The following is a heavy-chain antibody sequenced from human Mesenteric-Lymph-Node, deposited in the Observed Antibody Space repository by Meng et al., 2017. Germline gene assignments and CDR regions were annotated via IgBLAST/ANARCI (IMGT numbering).Heavy chain of an antibody. J-gene: IGHJ5*02. Sequence: QESLSGLVRPSQHPSLTCAVSGDSITSCDYSWTWIRQPPGKGLEWIGYIYHGVNIYYTPSLRSRVTISVDKSRNQFSLKLTSVSAADTAVYYCVRDTRRGGGWFDPWGQGTLVTVSS. CDR3: VRDTRRGGGWFDP. V-gene: IGHV4-30-2*01. D-gene: IGHD3-10*01. CDR1: GDSITSCDYS. CDR2: IYHGVNI.